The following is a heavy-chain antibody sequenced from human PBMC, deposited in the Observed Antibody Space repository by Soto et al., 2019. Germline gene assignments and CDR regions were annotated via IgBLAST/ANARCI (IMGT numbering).Heavy chain of an antibody. V-gene: IGHV3-48*02. D-gene: IGHD1-20*01. J-gene: IGHJ4*02. CDR2: ISSSSSTI. CDR3: ARGRAYKIDY. Sequence: EVQLVESGGGLVQPGGSLRLSGAASGFTLSSYSRNWVRQAPGKGLEWVSYISSSSSTIYYADSVKGRFTISRDNAKNSLSLQMNSLRDEDTAVYYCARGRAYKIDYWSQGTLVTVSS. CDR1: GFTLSSYS.